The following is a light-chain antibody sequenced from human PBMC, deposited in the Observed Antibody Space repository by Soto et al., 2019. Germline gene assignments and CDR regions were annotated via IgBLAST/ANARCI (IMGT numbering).Light chain of an antibody. CDR3: QQYGSSQT. CDR2: GAS. CDR1: QSVSSSY. Sequence: EIVLTQSPGTLSLSPVERATLSCRASQSVSSSYLAWYQQKPGQAPRLPIYGASSRATGIPDRFSGSGSGTDFTLTISRLEPEDFAVYYCQQYGSSQTFGQGTKVDIK. V-gene: IGKV3-20*01. J-gene: IGKJ1*01.